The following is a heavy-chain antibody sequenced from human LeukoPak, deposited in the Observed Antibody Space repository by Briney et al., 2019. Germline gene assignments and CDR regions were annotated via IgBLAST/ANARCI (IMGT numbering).Heavy chain of an antibody. CDR1: GFIVSSNY. Sequence: GGSLRLSCAASGFIVSSNYMSWVRQAPGKGLEWVSVIYGGGSTYYADSVKGRFTISRDNSKNTLYLQMNSLRAEDTAVYYCASGYTPTPFDYWGQGTLVTVSS. V-gene: IGHV3-66*01. CDR2: IYGGGST. D-gene: IGHD6-13*01. J-gene: IGHJ4*02. CDR3: ASGYTPTPFDY.